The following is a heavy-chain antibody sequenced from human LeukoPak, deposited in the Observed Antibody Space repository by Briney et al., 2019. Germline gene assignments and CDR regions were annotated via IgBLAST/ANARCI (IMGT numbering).Heavy chain of an antibody. CDR3: ARHFPWGRTITIFGVVIQDDAFDI. D-gene: IGHD3-3*01. CDR1: GGSISSSSYY. V-gene: IGHV4-39*01. J-gene: IGHJ3*02. CDR2: IYYSGST. Sequence: PSETLSLTCTVSGGSISSSSYYWGWIRQPPGKGLEWIGSIYYSGSTYYNPSLKSRVTISVDTSKNQFPLKLSSVTAADTAVYYCARHFPWGRTITIFGVVIQDDAFDIWGQGTMVTVSS.